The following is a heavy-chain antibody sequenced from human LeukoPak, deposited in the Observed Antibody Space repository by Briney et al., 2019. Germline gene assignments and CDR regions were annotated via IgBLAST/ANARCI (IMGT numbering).Heavy chain of an antibody. V-gene: IGHV3-7*01. CDR1: GFTFSGYL. CDR2: IKQDGSER. CDR3: ARDPFGDYVFDY. Sequence: PGGSLRLSCAASGFTFSGYLMSWVRQAPGKGLEWVANIKQDGSERYYVDSVKGRFTISRDNAKNSLYLQMNSLRAEDTAVYYCARDPFGDYVFDYWGQGTLVTASS. J-gene: IGHJ4*02. D-gene: IGHD4-17*01.